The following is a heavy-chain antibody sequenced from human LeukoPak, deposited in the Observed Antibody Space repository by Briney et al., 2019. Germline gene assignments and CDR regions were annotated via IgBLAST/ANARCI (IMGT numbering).Heavy chain of an antibody. CDR3: ARVTIVGATTAYSAFDI. CDR2: ISAYNGNT. CDR1: GYTFTSYG. D-gene: IGHD1-26*01. Sequence: ASVKVSCKASGYTFTSYGISWVRQAPGQGLEWMGWISAYNGNTNYAQKLQGRVTMTTDTSTSTAYMELRSLRSDDTAVYYCARVTIVGATTAYSAFDIWGQGTMVTVSS. J-gene: IGHJ3*02. V-gene: IGHV1-18*01.